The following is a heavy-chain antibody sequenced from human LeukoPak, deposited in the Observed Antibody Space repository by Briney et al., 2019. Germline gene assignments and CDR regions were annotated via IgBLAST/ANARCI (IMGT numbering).Heavy chain of an antibody. V-gene: IGHV3-23*01. D-gene: IGHD3-22*01. J-gene: IGHJ4*02. CDR2: ISGSGGST. CDR1: GFTFSSYA. Sequence: GGSLRLSCAASGFTFSSYAMSWVRQAPGKGLEWVSAISGSGGSTYYADSVKGRFTISRDNSKNTLYLQMNSLRAEDTAVYYCAQDLHYYDSSGYYCYWGQGTLVTVSS. CDR3: AQDLHYYDSSGYYCY.